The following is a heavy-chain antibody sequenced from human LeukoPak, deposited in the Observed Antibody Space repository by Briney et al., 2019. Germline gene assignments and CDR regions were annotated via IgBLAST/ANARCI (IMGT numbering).Heavy chain of an antibody. V-gene: IGHV1-2*02. CDR2: ITPNSADT. Sequence: ASVKVSCKAFGYIFTGYYIHWVRQAPGQGLEWMGWITPNSADTNYAQKFQGRITMTRDTSISTAYMELSRLRSDDTAVYYCARVGRSLDAFDIWGQGTMVTVSS. D-gene: IGHD1-26*01. J-gene: IGHJ3*02. CDR3: ARVGRSLDAFDI. CDR1: GYIFTGYY.